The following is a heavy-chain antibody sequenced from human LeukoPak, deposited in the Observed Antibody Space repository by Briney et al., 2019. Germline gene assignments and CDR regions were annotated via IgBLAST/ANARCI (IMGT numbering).Heavy chain of an antibody. CDR2: IRYDGSKK. D-gene: IGHD6-13*01. J-gene: IGHJ4*02. CDR1: GFTFSSYG. V-gene: IGHV3-30*02. Sequence: GGSLRLSCAASGFTFSSYGMSWVRQAPGKGLEWVAFIRYDGSKKYYADSVKGRFTISRDDSKNTLYLQMNTLRAEDTALYYCAKDEIATSGTPYFDYWGQGTLVTVSS. CDR3: AKDEIATSGTPYFDY.